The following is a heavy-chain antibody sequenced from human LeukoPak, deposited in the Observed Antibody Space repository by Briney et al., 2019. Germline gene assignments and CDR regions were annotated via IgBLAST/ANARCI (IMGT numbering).Heavy chain of an antibody. CDR2: ISWNSGGI. V-gene: IGHV3-9*01. J-gene: IGHJ4*02. CDR3: AKVTGLGVFDY. CDR1: GFRIGDYD. Sequence: GRSLRLSCAASGFRIGDYDMHWVRQTPGKGLEWVSRISWNSGGIGYADSVKGRFTISKDNAKNPLYLEMNSLKTEDTALYYCAKVTGLGVFDYWGQGTLVTVSS. D-gene: IGHD2-21*02.